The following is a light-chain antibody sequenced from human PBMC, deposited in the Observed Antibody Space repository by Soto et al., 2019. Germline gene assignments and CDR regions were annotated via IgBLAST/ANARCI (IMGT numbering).Light chain of an antibody. V-gene: IGKV1-39*01. CDR2: AAS. J-gene: IGKJ4*01. Sequence: DIQMPKSTSSLSASLGDRFTITCRASQSISSYLNWYQQKPGKAPKLLIYAASSLQSGVPSRFSGSGSGTDFTLTISSLQPEDFATYYCQQSYSTLTFCGGTKVDNK. CDR1: QSISSY. CDR3: QQSYSTLT.